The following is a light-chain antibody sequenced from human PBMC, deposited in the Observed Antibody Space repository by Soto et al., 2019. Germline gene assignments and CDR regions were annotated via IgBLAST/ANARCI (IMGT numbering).Light chain of an antibody. CDR2: GAS. CDR3: QQYGSSPRT. CDR1: QSVSSSY. V-gene: IGKV3-20*01. Sequence: EIVFTQSPGTLSFSPGERATLSCRASQSVSSSYLAWYQQKPGQAPRLLIYGASNRATGIPDRFSGSGSGTDFTLTISRLEPEDFAVYYCQQYGSSPRTFGGGTKVDIK. J-gene: IGKJ4*01.